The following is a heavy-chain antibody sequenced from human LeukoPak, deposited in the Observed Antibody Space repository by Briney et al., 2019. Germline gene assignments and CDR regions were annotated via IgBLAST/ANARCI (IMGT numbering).Heavy chain of an antibody. V-gene: IGHV1-18*01. Sequence: ASVKVSCKASGYTFTSYGITWVRQAPGQGLEWMGWISTYNGNADYAQKLQGRVTMTTDTSTSTAYMELRSLRSEDTAVYYCAREHLYSSGWRPDRSYYYYGMDVWGQGTTVTVSS. CDR2: ISTYNGNA. CDR3: AREHLYSSGWRPDRSYYYYGMDV. CDR1: GYTFTSYG. J-gene: IGHJ6*02. D-gene: IGHD6-19*01.